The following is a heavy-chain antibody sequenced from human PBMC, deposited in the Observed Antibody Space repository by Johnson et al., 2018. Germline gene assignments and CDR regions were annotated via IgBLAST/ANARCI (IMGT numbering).Heavy chain of an antibody. CDR3: ARGTSGYYGRDV. J-gene: IGHJ6*02. V-gene: IGHV3-9*01. CDR1: GFNFDDSA. D-gene: IGHD3-16*01. Sequence: VQLQESGGGLVQPGRSLRLSCAAAGFNFDDSAMYWVRQAPGKGLEWVSGVDSVKGRFSISRRNANKSLYLQMNSLRAEDTAVYYCARGTSGYYGRDVWGQGTTVTVSS.